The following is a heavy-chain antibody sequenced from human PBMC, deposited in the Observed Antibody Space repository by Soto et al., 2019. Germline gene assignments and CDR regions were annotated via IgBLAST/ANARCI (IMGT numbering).Heavy chain of an antibody. D-gene: IGHD2-8*01. CDR1: VFCFVVYY. CDR2: INHSGST. J-gene: IGHJ5*01. Sequence: PSSTXSLTCAVYVFCFVVYYWIWIRHPQGKGLEWIGEINHSGSTNHNPSLKSRVTISVDTSKNQFSLKLRSVTAADTAVYYCARGIVLMVYANRRDWLETWGHATLVTVS. V-gene: IGHV4-34*01. CDR3: ARGIVLMVYANRRDWLET.